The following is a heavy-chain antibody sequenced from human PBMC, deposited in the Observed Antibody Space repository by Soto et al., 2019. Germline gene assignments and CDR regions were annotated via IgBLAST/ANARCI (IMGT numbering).Heavy chain of an antibody. V-gene: IGHV3-66*01. Sequence: HPGGSLRLSCAASGFSVSNYYITWVRQAPGKGLEWVSVIYTGGATYYADSVKDRFTLSRDNSKNTLYLQMNGLRAEDTAVYYCARDRSEIVATVLGYWGQGTLVTVSS. CDR1: GFSVSNYY. J-gene: IGHJ4*02. CDR2: IYTGGAT. D-gene: IGHD5-12*01. CDR3: ARDRSEIVATVLGY.